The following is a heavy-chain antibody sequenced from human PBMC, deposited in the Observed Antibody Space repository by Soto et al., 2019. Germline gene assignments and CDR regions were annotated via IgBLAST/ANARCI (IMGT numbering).Heavy chain of an antibody. CDR2: ISVRGDYR. D-gene: IGHD3-10*01. CDR3: ANHGGFDF. Sequence: EGQLLQSGGGLVQPGESLRVSRAASGCTLSSSGMSWVRQAPGKGPEWVSSISVRGDYRYYADSVKGRFTISRDNSKNTLYLQMNSLSAEDTAVYYCANHGGFDFWGQGTMVVVSS. J-gene: IGHJ3*01. CDR1: GCTLSSSG. V-gene: IGHV3-23*01.